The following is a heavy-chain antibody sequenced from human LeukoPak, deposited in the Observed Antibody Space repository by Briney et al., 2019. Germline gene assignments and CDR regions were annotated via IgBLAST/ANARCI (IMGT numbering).Heavy chain of an antibody. Sequence: GGSLRLSCAASGLTFSRYWMHWVRQAPGEELVWVSRIKTDGTYTSNADSVKGRFTISRDNAKSTLYLQMNSLKVEDTAVYYCVADLGDYADFWGQGTLVTVSS. CDR1: GLTFSRYW. V-gene: IGHV3-74*01. J-gene: IGHJ4*02. CDR2: IKTDGTYT. CDR3: VADLGDYADF.